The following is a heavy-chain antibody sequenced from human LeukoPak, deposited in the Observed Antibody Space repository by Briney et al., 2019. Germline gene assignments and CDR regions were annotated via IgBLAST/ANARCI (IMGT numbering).Heavy chain of an antibody. CDR3: ARHRTTERFDRLLALDY. CDR2: IYYSGST. V-gene: IGHV4-39*01. Sequence: SETLSLTCTVSGGSISSSSYYWGWIRQPPGKGLEWIGSIYYSGSTYYNPSLKSRVTISVDTSKNQFSLKLSSVTAADTAVYYCARHRTTERFDRLLALDYWGQGTLVTVSS. J-gene: IGHJ4*02. D-gene: IGHD3-9*01. CDR1: GGSISSSSYY.